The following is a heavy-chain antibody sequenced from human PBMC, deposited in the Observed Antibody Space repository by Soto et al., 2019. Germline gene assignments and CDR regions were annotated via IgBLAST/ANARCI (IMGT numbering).Heavy chain of an antibody. V-gene: IGHV3-23*01. J-gene: IGHJ5*02. D-gene: IGHD4-17*01. CDR1: GFTFSSYA. CDR2: ISGSGWST. Sequence: EVQLLESGGGLVQPGGSLRLSCAASGFTFSSYAMSWVRQAPGKGVEWVSAISGSGWSTYYADSVKGRFTISRDNSKNTLYLQMNSLRAEDTAVYYCATGDYGDYAGVRVPWGQGTLVTVSS. CDR3: ATGDYGDYAGVRVP.